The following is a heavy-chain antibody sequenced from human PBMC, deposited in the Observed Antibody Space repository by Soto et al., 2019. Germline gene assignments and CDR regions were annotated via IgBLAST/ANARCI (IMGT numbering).Heavy chain of an antibody. Sequence: ASVKVSCKASAYTFITYDIHWVRQATGQGLGWMGWMNPSNGNAGYAQKFQGRVTMTRNTSISTAYMDLSSLRSEDTAVYFCARRKERSGPHYFDSWGQGTLVTVSS. CDR2: MNPSNGNA. CDR1: AYTFITYD. J-gene: IGHJ4*02. CDR3: ARRKERSGPHYFDS. V-gene: IGHV1-8*01. D-gene: IGHD6-25*01.